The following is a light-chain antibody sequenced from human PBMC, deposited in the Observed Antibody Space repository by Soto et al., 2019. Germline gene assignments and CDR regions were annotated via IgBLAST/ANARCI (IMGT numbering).Light chain of an antibody. CDR3: SAHGGTNPYV. Sequence: QSALTQPPSASGSPGQSVAISCTGTASDIGGYTFVSWYQQHPGKAPKLLIYDVNNRPSGVPDRFSGSKSGNTASLTVSGLQAEYEADYYCSAHGGTNPYVFGTGTKLTVL. J-gene: IGLJ1*01. CDR1: ASDIGGYTF. CDR2: DVN. V-gene: IGLV2-8*01.